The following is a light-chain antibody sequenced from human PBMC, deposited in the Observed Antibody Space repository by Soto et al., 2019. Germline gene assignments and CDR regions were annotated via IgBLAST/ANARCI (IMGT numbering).Light chain of an antibody. J-gene: IGKJ1*01. V-gene: IGKV4-1*01. CDR2: WAS. CDR3: QQYYSTPRT. Sequence: DIVMTQSPDSLAVYLGERATINCKSSQSVLYSSNNRNYLTWYQQKPGQPPRLLIYWASTRVYGVPDRFSGSGSGTDFTLTISSLQAEDVAVYYCQQYYSTPRTFGQGTKVEIK. CDR1: QSVLYSSNNRNY.